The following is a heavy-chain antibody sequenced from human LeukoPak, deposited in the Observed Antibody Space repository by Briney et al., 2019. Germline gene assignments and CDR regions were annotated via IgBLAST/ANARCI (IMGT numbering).Heavy chain of an antibody. CDR1: GYTLTELS. J-gene: IGHJ5*02. V-gene: IGHV1-24*01. CDR3: ATDPSYYYDSRNWFDP. CDR2: FDPEDGET. D-gene: IGHD3-22*01. Sequence: ASVKVSCKISGYTLTELSMHWVRQAPGKGLEWMRGFDPEDGETIYAQKFQGRVTMTEDTSTDTAYMELSSLRSEDTAVYYCATDPSYYYDSRNWFDPWGQGTLVTVSS.